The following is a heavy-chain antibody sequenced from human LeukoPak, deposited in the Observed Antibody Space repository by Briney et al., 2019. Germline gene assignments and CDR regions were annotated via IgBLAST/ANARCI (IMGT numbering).Heavy chain of an antibody. D-gene: IGHD3-22*01. V-gene: IGHV4-34*01. CDR3: ARVLDFTPYDSSGYYRYYFDY. Sequence: SETLSLTCAVYGGSFSGYYWSWIRQPPGKGLEWIGSIYYSGSTYYNPSLKSRVTISVDTSKNQFSLKLSSVTAADTAVYYCARVLDFTPYDSSGYYRYYFDYWGQGTLVTVSS. J-gene: IGHJ4*02. CDR1: GGSFSGYY. CDR2: IYYSGST.